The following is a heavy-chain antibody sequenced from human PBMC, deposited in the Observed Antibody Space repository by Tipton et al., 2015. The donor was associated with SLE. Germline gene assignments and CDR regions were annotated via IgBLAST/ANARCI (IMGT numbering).Heavy chain of an antibody. V-gene: IGHV4-4*07. CDR1: GDSLIGSH. CDR2: IDISGSGSI. J-gene: IGHJ4*02. Sequence: TLSLTCTVSGDSLIGSHWTWIRQPAGKGLEWIGRIDISGSGSINYNPSLKSRVTMSVDTSKNQVSMKLNSGTAADTAVYYCSRRRFQSASDSWGRGMLVSVSS. D-gene: IGHD2-21*01. CDR3: SRRRFQSASDS.